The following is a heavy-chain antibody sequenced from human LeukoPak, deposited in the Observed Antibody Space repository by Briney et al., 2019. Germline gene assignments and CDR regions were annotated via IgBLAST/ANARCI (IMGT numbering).Heavy chain of an antibody. J-gene: IGHJ4*02. Sequence: GGSLRLSCAASGFAFSAYPMQWVRQAPGKGLEPVSAISTTVATFYADSVKGRFTISRDNSKNTLFLQMGSLKPEDMAVYYCLRGGQSTSCFDYWGQGMLVTVSS. CDR2: ISTTVAT. CDR3: LRGGQSTSCFDY. D-gene: IGHD2-2*01. V-gene: IGHV3-64*02. CDR1: GFAFSAYP.